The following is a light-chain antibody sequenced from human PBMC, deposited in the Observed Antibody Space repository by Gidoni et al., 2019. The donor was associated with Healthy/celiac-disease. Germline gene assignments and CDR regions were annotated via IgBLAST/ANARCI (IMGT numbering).Light chain of an antibody. J-gene: IGKJ1*01. CDR2: WAS. Sequence: DIVMTQSPDSLAVSLGERATINCKSSQSVLYSSNNKNYLAWYQQKPGQPPKLLIYWASTRESGVPDRFSGSGSGTDFTLTSISLQAEDVAVYYCQQYYSTPPTFGQGTKVEIK. V-gene: IGKV4-1*01. CDR1: QSVLYSSNNKNY. CDR3: QQYYSTPPT.